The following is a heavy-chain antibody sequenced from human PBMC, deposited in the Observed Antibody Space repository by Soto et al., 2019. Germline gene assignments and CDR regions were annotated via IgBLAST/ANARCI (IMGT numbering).Heavy chain of an antibody. Sequence: QVQLQESGPGRAKPSQTLSLTCTVSGASLGSGGYYWPWIRKVPGKALGGIGYIFHTGTTFYNPSLKSRVVMSIEKSDNQFSLNLRSVTAADTAVYYCARGLGYDSNGRFLAAFDVWGQGTMVTVSS. CDR3: ARGLGYDSNGRFLAAFDV. CDR2: IFHTGTT. J-gene: IGHJ3*01. V-gene: IGHV4-31*03. D-gene: IGHD3-22*01. CDR1: GASLGSGGYY.